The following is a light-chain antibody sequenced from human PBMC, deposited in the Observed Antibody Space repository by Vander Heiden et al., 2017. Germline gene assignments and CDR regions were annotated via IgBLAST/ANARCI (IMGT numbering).Light chain of an antibody. Sequence: ELLITQSPASLSVSPGDRAAPSCRASQSLNNDLAWYDQKPGQAPRLLISGASSRATGVPARFSASGSGTDFTLTISSLQSEDSASYFCQQYHTWPYTFGQGTQLEIK. CDR1: QSLNND. CDR3: QQYHTWPYT. CDR2: GAS. J-gene: IGKJ2*01. V-gene: IGKV3-15*01.